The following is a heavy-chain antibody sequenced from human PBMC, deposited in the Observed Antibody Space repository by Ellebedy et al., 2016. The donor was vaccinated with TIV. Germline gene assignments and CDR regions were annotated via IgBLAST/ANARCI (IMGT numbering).Heavy chain of an antibody. Sequence: SETLSLXCTVSGGSISSSSYYWGWIRQPPGKGLEWIGSIYYSGSTYYNPSLKSRVTISVDTSKNQFSLKLSSVTAADTAVYYCARQEEGLTFDDYWGQGTLVTVSS. D-gene: IGHD4/OR15-4a*01. V-gene: IGHV4-39*01. CDR1: GGSISSSSYY. CDR3: ARQEEGLTFDDY. J-gene: IGHJ4*02. CDR2: IYYSGST.